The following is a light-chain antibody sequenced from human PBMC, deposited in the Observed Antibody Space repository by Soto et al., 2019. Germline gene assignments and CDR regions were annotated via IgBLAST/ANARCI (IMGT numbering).Light chain of an antibody. CDR1: SSNIGAGYD. J-gene: IGLJ1*01. CDR3: QSYDSTLSARYV. CDR2: GNI. V-gene: IGLV1-40*01. Sequence: SALPQPPSVSGAPGRRVTISCTGSSSNIGAGYDVHWYQQRPGTAPKLLIFGNINRPSGVPDRFSGSKSGTSASLAITGLQAEDEGDYYCQSYDSTLSARYVFGTGTKGTVL.